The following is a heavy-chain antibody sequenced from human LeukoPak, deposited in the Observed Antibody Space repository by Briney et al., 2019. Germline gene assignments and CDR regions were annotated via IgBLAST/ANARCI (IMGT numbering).Heavy chain of an antibody. CDR1: GGSISSSSYY. J-gene: IGHJ3*02. Sequence: SETLSLTCTVSGGSISSSSYYWDWIRQPPGKGLEWIGSIYYSGSTYYNPSLKSRVTISVDTSKNQFSLKLNSVTAADTAVYYCVRRCSGGSCYYRIDTFDIWGQGTMVTVSS. CDR3: VRRCSGGSCYYRIDTFDI. CDR2: IYYSGST. D-gene: IGHD2-15*01. V-gene: IGHV4-39*01.